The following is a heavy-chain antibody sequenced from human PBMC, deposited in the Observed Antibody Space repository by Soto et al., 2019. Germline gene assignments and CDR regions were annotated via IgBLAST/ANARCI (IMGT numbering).Heavy chain of an antibody. D-gene: IGHD6-19*01. CDR3: ASLGVADVAFDI. Sequence: QVQLVQSGAEVKKPGSSVKVSCKASGGTFSSYTISWVRQAPGQGLEWMGRIIPILGIANYAQKSQGRVTITADKSTSKADMELSSLRSEDTAVYYCASLGVADVAFDIWGQGTMVTVSS. CDR1: GGTFSSYT. V-gene: IGHV1-69*02. J-gene: IGHJ3*02. CDR2: IIPILGIA.